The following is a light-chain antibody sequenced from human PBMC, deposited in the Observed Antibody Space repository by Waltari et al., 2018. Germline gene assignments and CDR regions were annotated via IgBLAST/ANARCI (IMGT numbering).Light chain of an antibody. CDR2: AAS. CDR3: QQSYSTPPWT. V-gene: IGKV1-39*01. Sequence: DIQMPQPPPSLSASVVDRVTITSRASQSISTYLNWYQQNPGQAPKLLIYAASSLQSGVPSRFSGSGSGTDFTLTISSLQPEDFATYYCQQSYSTPPWTFGQGTKVEIK. CDR1: QSISTY. J-gene: IGKJ1*01.